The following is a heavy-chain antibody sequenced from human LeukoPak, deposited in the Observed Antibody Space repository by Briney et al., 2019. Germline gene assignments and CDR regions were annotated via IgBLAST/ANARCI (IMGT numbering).Heavy chain of an antibody. J-gene: IGHJ5*02. V-gene: IGHV3-7*01. CDR2: ITEDGSDK. D-gene: IGHD3-3*01. CDR3: ARLSGYDFWSGWGCWFDP. Sequence: GGSLRLSCAASGFTFSNYWMSWIRQAPGKWLKWAAHITEDGSDKYYVDSVKGRFTISRDNAKNSLYLQMNSLRAEDTAVYYCARLSGYDFWSGWGCWFDPWGQGTLVTVSS. CDR1: GFTFSNYW.